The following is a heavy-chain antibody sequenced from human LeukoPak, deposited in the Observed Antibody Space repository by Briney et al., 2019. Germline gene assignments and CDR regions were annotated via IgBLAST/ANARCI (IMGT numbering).Heavy chain of an antibody. J-gene: IGHJ4*02. Sequence: GGSLRLSCAASGYTFSSYWMYWVLQAPGKGLVWVSRIRRDGGSTDYADSVKGRFTISRDNAKNTVYLQMNSLRVEDTAVYYCAREPLHWSRDCYSLFDYCGQGTLVTVSS. D-gene: IGHD2-21*02. V-gene: IGHV3-74*01. CDR1: GYTFSSYW. CDR2: IRRDGGST. CDR3: AREPLHWSRDCYSLFDY.